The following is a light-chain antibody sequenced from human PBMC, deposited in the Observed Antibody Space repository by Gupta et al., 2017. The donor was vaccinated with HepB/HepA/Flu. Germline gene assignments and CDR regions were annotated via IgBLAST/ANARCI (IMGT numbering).Light chain of an antibody. CDR1: QSVSSSY. Sequence: EIVFTQSPGTLSFSPGERATLSCRASQSVSSSYLAWYQQKPGQAPRLLIYGASSRATGIPDRFSGSGSGTDFTLTISRLEPEDFAVYYCQQYGSSPLWTFGQGTKVEIK. V-gene: IGKV3-20*01. CDR2: GAS. J-gene: IGKJ1*01. CDR3: QQYGSSPLWT.